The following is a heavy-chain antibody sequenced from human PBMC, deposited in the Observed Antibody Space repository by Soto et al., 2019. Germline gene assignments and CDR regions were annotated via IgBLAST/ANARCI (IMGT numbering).Heavy chain of an antibody. J-gene: IGHJ3*01. CDR2: ISYSGST. V-gene: IGHV4-31*03. CDR3: ARSAQWDGFDP. CDR1: AGSISTINYY. Sequence: QVQLQESGPGLVRPSQTLSLTCTVSAGSISTINYYWSWIRQHPEKGLEWIGYISYSGSTFYHSSLKGRVTISLDTSKKQCSLTLTSVTAADTAVYYCARSAQWDGFDPWGQGTMVTVSS. D-gene: IGHD2-8*01.